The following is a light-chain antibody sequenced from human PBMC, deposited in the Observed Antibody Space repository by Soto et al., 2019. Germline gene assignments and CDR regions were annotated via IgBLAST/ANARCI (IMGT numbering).Light chain of an antibody. Sequence: IHMTQSPSSLSASVGDRVTITCRASQRITTYLNWYQQKPGEAPKLLISTSGTLQRGVPSRLTGSGSGTDFTLTITGLQPADFATYFCQQTYNSPYTFGQGTKLEIK. J-gene: IGKJ2*01. CDR3: QQTYNSPYT. V-gene: IGKV1-39*01. CDR2: TSG. CDR1: QRITTY.